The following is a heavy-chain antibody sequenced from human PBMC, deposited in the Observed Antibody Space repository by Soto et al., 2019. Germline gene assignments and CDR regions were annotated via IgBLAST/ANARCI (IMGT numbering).Heavy chain of an antibody. Sequence: SETLSLTCTVSGGSISSYYWSWIRQPPGKGLEWIGYIYYSGSTNYNPSLKSRVTISVDTSKNQFSLKLSSVTAADTAVYYCARQASGGSAFDYWGQGTLVTVSS. J-gene: IGHJ4*02. CDR2: IYYSGST. D-gene: IGHD1-26*01. V-gene: IGHV4-59*01. CDR1: GGSISSYY. CDR3: ARQASGGSAFDY.